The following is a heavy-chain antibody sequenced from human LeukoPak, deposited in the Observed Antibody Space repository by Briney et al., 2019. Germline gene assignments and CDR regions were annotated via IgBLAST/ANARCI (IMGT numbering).Heavy chain of an antibody. V-gene: IGHV1-69*05. J-gene: IGHJ4*02. D-gene: IGHD3-10*01. CDR3: ASTYGSGSYTLDY. CDR2: IIPIFGTA. Sequence: SVKVSCKASGYTFTSYGISWVRQAPGQGLEWMGRIIPIFGTANYAQKFQGRVTITTDESTSTAYMELSSPRSEDTAVYYCASTYGSGSYTLDYWGQGTLVTVSS. CDR1: GYTFTSYG.